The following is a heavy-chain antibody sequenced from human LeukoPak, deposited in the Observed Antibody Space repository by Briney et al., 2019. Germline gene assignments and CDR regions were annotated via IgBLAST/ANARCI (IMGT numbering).Heavy chain of an antibody. CDR2: INHSGSI. CDR3: ARGGYYGSGNDFRFDP. CDR1: GGSFSGYY. Sequence: SETLSLTCAVYGGSFSGYYWSWIRQPPGKGLEWIGEINHSGSINYNPSLKSRVTISVDTSKNQFSLKLSSVTAADTAVYYCARGGYYGSGNDFRFDPWGQGTLVTVSS. D-gene: IGHD3-10*01. J-gene: IGHJ5*02. V-gene: IGHV4-34*01.